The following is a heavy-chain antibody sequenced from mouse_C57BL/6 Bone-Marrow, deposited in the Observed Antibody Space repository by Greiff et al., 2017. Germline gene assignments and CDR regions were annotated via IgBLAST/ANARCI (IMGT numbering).Heavy chain of an antibody. CDR2: IWSGGST. CDR1: GFSLTSYG. J-gene: IGHJ1*03. Sequence: QVQLKESGPGLVQPSQSLSITCTVSGFSLTSYGVPWVRQPPGKGLEWLGVIWSGGSTDYNAAFISRLSISKDNSKSQVFFKMNSLQADDTAIYYCAKRGGSYWYFDVWGTGTTVTVSS. CDR3: AKRGGSYWYFDV. V-gene: IGHV2-4*01.